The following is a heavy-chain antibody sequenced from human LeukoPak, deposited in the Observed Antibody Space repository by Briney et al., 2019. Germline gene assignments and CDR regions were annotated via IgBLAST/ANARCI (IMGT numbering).Heavy chain of an antibody. J-gene: IGHJ4*02. CDR3: AKGGPTGDLRSPGRDW. V-gene: IGHV3-33*06. D-gene: IGHD7-27*01. CDR1: GFTFSSYG. Sequence: GRSLRLSCAASGFTFSSYGMHWVRQAPGKGLEWVAVIWYGGSNKYYADSVKGRFTISRDNPKNTLYLQMNSLRAEDTAVYYCAKGGPTGDLRSPGRDWWGQGALVTVSS. CDR2: IWYGGSNK.